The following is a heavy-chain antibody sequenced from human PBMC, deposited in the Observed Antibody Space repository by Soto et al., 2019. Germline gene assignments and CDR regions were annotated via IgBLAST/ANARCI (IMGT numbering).Heavy chain of an antibody. CDR1: GFTFSSYS. D-gene: IGHD2-2*01. V-gene: IGHV3-21*01. J-gene: IGHJ6*02. Sequence: EVQLVESGGGLVKPRGSLRLSCAASGFTFSSYSMNWVRQAPGKGLEWVSSISSSSSYIYYADSVKGRFTISRDNAKNSLYLQMNSLRAEDTAVYYCARGSVVPAASLYYYYYYGMDVWGQGTTVTVSS. CDR2: ISSSSSYI. CDR3: ARGSVVPAASLYYYYYYGMDV.